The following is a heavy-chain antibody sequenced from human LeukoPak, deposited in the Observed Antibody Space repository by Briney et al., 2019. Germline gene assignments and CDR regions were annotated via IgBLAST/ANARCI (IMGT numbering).Heavy chain of an antibody. J-gene: IGHJ4*02. D-gene: IGHD5-18*01. Sequence: PGGSLRLSCAASGFTFSDYYMSWIRQTPGKGLEWVSYISSSGTTMEYADSVKGRFTISRDNAKDSLYLQMNSLGAEDTAAYYCAKGHTYGMIWGQGTLVTVSS. CDR2: ISSSGTTM. CDR3: AKGHTYGMI. CDR1: GFTFSDYY. V-gene: IGHV3-11*01.